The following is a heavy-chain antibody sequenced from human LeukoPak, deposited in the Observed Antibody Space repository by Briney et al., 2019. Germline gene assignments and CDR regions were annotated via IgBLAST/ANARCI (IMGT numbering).Heavy chain of an antibody. J-gene: IGHJ4*02. CDR3: ARDVRAAAGIS. CDR2: INSDSIYI. Sequence: GGSLRLSCAASGFTFSSYSMNWVRQAPGKGLEWVASINSDSIYIIYADSVKGRFTISRDNAKNSLYLQMDSLRLEDTAVYYCARDVRAAAGISWGQGTLVTVSS. V-gene: IGHV3-21*01. CDR1: GFTFSSYS. D-gene: IGHD6-13*01.